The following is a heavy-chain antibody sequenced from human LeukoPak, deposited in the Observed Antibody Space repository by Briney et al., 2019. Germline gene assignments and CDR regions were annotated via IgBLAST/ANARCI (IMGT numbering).Heavy chain of an antibody. D-gene: IGHD3-10*01. CDR2: IYHSGST. V-gene: IGHV4-30-2*01. CDR3: ARERGYYGSGSYLDY. Sequence: SETLSLTCAVSGGSISSGGYSWSWIRQPPGKGLDWIGYIYHSGSTYYNPSLKSRVTISVDSSNNQFSLKLSSVTAADTAVYYCARERGYYGSGSYLDYWGQGTLVTVSS. CDR1: GGSISSGGYS. J-gene: IGHJ4*02.